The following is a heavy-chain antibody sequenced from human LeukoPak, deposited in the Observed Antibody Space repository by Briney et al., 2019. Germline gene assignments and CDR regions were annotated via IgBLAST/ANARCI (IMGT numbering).Heavy chain of an antibody. CDR2: MSPKRGDT. CDR3: ARTNLADCGGECETDAFDI. J-gene: IGHJ3*02. D-gene: IGHD2-21*01. CDR1: GYTFRSYD. V-gene: IGHV1-8*01. Sequence: ASVTLPCTASGYTFRSYDINWVRQAPGQGLEWMGWMSPKRGDTVNAQTFQGRITMTRDTSINTAYMELNSLTSEDTAVYYCARTNLADCGGECETDAFDIWGHGTMVTVSS.